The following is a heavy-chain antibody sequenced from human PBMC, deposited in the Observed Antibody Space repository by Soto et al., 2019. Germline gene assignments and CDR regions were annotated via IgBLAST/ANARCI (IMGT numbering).Heavy chain of an antibody. CDR3: ARQDLWFGAENCMDV. CDR2: IYYSGST. Sequence: QLQLQESGPGLVKPSETLSLTCTVSGGSISSSSYYWGWIRQPPGKGLEWIGSIYYSGSTYYNPSLKSRVTIDVDTSKNQFSLKLSSVTAADTAVYYCARQDLWFGAENCMDVWGQGTTVTVSS. CDR1: GGSISSSSYY. J-gene: IGHJ6*02. D-gene: IGHD3-10*01. V-gene: IGHV4-39*01.